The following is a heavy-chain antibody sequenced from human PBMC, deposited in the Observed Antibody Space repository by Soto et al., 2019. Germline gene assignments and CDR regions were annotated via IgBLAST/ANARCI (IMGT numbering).Heavy chain of an antibody. D-gene: IGHD6-13*01. J-gene: IGHJ6*02. Sequence: QVQLVESGGGVVQPGRSLRLSCAASGFTFSSYGMHWVRQAPGKGLEWVAVIWYDGTNKYYADSVKGRFTISRDNSKNTLYLQLNSLRAEDTAVYYCARVPGIAAVYGMDVWGQGTTVTVSS. CDR1: GFTFSSYG. CDR2: IWYDGTNK. V-gene: IGHV3-33*01. CDR3: ARVPGIAAVYGMDV.